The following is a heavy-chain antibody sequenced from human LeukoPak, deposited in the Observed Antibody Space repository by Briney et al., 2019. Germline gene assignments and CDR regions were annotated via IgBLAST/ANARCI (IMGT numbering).Heavy chain of an antibody. CDR1: RFTPSIYA. J-gene: IGHJ4*02. D-gene: IGHD3-10*01. CDR2: ISADGSEK. CDR3: AKGVRGVIAYYFDY. Sequence: SPRLSSAPSRFTPSIYAMHWVTPAPAKRLQCVAVISADGSEKYYADSAKGRFTISRDNSKNQVYLQMNRLRAEDTAVYYCAKGVRGVIAYYFDYWGQGTLVTVSS. V-gene: IGHV3-30*18.